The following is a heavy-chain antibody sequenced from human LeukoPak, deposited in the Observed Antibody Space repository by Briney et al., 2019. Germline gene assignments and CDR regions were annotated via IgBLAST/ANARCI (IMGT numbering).Heavy chain of an antibody. CDR3: ARVRYCSGGSCYFYNAMDV. V-gene: IGHV3-30*03. D-gene: IGHD2-15*01. CDR2: ISSDESNK. CDR1: GFFVTTYG. J-gene: IGHJ6*02. Sequence: GGSLRLSCAASGFFVTTYGIHWVRQAPGKGLEWVAVISSDESNKYYGDSVKGRFTISRDNSKNTLYLHMNSLRAEDTAVYYCARVRYCSGGSCYFYNAMDVWGQGTTVTVSS.